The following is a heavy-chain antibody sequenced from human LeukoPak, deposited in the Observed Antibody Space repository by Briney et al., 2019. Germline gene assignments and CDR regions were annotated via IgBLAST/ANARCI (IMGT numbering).Heavy chain of an antibody. V-gene: IGHV1-2*02. D-gene: IGHD1-26*01. CDR1: RYTFTGYY. Sequence: ASVKVSCKASRYTFTGYYMHWVRQAPGQGLEWMGWINPNSGGAKYAQKFQGRVTMTRDTSISTAYMELSRLRSDDTAVYYCAKMRASNAGDYFDYWGQGTLVTVPS. J-gene: IGHJ4*02. CDR2: INPNSGGA. CDR3: AKMRASNAGDYFDY.